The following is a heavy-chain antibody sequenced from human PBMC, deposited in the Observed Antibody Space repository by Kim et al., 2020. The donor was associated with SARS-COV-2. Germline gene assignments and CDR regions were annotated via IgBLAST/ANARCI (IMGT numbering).Heavy chain of an antibody. V-gene: IGHV3-74*01. CDR3: GRRSGNALIDY. D-gene: IGHD6-25*01. CDR2: INNDGSNI. Sequence: GGSLRLSCAGSGFDISSYSIYWVRQGPGKGLVWVSRINNDGSNIANADSVKGRFTISRDNAKNTLYLQMNRLRAEDVGVYYCGRRSGNALIDYWGQGTLVTVSS. CDR1: GFDISSYS. J-gene: IGHJ4*02.